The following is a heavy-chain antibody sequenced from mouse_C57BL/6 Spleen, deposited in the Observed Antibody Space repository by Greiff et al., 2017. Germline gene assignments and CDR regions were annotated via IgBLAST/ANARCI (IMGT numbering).Heavy chain of an antibody. CDR1: GYTFTSYW. CDR2: IYPGSGST. CDR3: ASYYDDDAWFAD. V-gene: IGHV1-55*01. D-gene: IGHD2-4*01. Sequence: VQLQQSGAELVKPGASVKMSCKASGYTFTSYWITWVKQRPGQGLEWIGDIYPGSGSTNYNEKFKSKATLTVDTSSSTAYMQLSSLTSEDSAVYYCASYYDDDAWFADWGQGTLVTVSA. J-gene: IGHJ3*01.